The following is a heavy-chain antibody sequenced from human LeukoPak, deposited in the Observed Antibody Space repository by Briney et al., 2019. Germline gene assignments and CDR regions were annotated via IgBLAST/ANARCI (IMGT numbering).Heavy chain of an antibody. V-gene: IGHV1-46*01. D-gene: IGHD3-9*01. Sequence: GASVKVSCKASGYSFTNYYMHWVRQAPGQGLEWMGTINPRGGSTTYTQKFQGRVTVTRDTSTSTVYMDLSSLRSEDTAVFYCATSTGYDVLTGYQEDHYYFDSWGQGTLVTVSS. J-gene: IGHJ4*02. CDR1: GYSFTNYY. CDR2: INPRGGST. CDR3: ATSTGYDVLTGYQEDHYYFDS.